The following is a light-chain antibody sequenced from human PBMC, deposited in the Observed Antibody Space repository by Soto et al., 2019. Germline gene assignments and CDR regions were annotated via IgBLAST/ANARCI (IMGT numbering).Light chain of an antibody. CDR2: EVS. V-gene: IGLV2-14*01. J-gene: IGLJ2*01. CDR1: SSDVGGYKY. CDR3: SSKSSGSTPML. Sequence: QSALTQPASLSGSPGQSITISCTGTSSDVGGYKYVSWYQHHPGEAPKLIIYEVSNRPSGVSNRFSGSKSGNTASLTISGLQAEDESHYYSSSKSSGSTPMLFGGGTKLTVL.